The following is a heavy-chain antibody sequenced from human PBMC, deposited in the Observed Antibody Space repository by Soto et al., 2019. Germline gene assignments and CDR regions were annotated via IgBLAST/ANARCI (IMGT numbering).Heavy chain of an antibody. D-gene: IGHD2-15*01. V-gene: IGHV1-69*08. J-gene: IGHJ5*02. CDR1: GGTFSSYT. CDR2: IIPILGIA. CDR3: ARDSWEGYCSGGSCSHWFDP. Sequence: QVQLVQSGAEVKKPGSSVKVSCKASGGTFSSYTISWVRQAPGQGLEWMGRIIPILGIANYAQKFQGRVTITADKSTSRAYMELSSLRSEDTAVYYCARDSWEGYCSGGSCSHWFDPWGQGTLVTVSS.